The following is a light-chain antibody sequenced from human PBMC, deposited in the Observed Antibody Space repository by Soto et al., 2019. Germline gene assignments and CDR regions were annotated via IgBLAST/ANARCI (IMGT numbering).Light chain of an antibody. J-gene: IGLJ1*01. Sequence: QSALTQPASVSGSHGLSITISCTGTSSDVGDYNYVSWYQHHPGKAPKLIIYEVSNRPSGVSHRFSGSKSGNTASLTISGLRAEDEADYYCSSYTSSVTLVFGTGTNVTVL. CDR3: SSYTSSVTLV. CDR2: EVS. CDR1: SSDVGDYNY. V-gene: IGLV2-14*01.